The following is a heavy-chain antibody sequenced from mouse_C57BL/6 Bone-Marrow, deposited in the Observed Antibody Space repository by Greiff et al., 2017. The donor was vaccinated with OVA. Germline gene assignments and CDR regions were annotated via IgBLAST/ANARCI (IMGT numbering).Heavy chain of an antibody. J-gene: IGHJ4*01. V-gene: IGHV5-4*01. D-gene: IGHD2-3*01. Sequence: EVQRVESGGGLVKPGGSLKLSCAASGFTFSSYAMSWVRQTPEKRLAWVATISDGGSYSYYPDNVKGRFTISRDNAKNNLYMQMSHLKSEDTAMYYFASYDGYYVSYAMDDWGQGTSVTVSS. CDR1: GFTFSSYA. CDR2: ISDGGSYS. CDR3: ASYDGYYVSYAMDD.